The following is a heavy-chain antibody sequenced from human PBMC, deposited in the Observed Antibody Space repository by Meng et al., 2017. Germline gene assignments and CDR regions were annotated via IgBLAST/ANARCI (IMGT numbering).Heavy chain of an antibody. CDR2: INHSGST. CDR1: GGSCSGYY. V-gene: IGHV4-34*01. J-gene: IGHJ4*02. CDR3: ARGGAVGANYYGSGSYNY. D-gene: IGHD3-10*01. Sequence: VPLQQGGAGMLKPSDTLSPTCAVYGGSCSGYYWSWIRQPPGKGLEWIGEINHSGSTNYTPSLKSRVTISVDTSKNQFSLKLSSVTAADTAVYYCARGGAVGANYYGSGSYNYWGQGTLVTVSS.